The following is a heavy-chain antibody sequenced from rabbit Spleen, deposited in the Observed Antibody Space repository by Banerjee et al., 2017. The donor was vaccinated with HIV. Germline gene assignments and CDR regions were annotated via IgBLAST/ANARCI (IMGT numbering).Heavy chain of an antibody. CDR3: ARGANNAGNGYAL. J-gene: IGHJ4*01. CDR1: GFSFSSSYW. V-gene: IGHV1S40*01. CDR2: IRAGSGTT. Sequence: QSLEESGGDLVKPGASLTLTCTASGFSFSSSYWICWVRQAPGKGLEWIGCIRAGSGTTYYASWATGRFTVTRSTSLNTVDLQLTRLTASDTATYFCARGANNAGNGYALWDPGTLVTFS. D-gene: IGHD6-1*01.